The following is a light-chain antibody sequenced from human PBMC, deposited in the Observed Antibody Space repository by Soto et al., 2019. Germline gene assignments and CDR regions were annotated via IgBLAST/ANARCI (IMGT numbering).Light chain of an antibody. V-gene: IGLV4-69*01. Sequence: QLVLTQSPSASASLGASVKLTCTLSSGHSRYAIAWHQQQPEKGPRYLMKLNSDGSHSKGDGIPDRFSGSSSGAERYLTISSLQSEDEADYYCQTWGTGIAVFGGGTQLTVL. J-gene: IGLJ7*01. CDR2: LNSDGSH. CDR3: QTWGTGIAV. CDR1: SGHSRYA.